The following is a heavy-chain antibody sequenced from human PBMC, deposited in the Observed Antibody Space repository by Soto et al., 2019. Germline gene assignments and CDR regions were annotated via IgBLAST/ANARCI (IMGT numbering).Heavy chain of an antibody. CDR2: IKPGTSDI. D-gene: IGHD3-3*02. CDR1: GYKFGSAW. J-gene: IGHJ4*02. Sequence: PGESLKISCKGVGYKFGSAWIGWVRQMPGKGLEWMGIIKPGTSDIRYSPSCRGHVTISADEAVSTAYLQWSSLKASDTAMYYCARQLSHICDSWGQGTLVTFSS. V-gene: IGHV5-51*01. CDR3: ARQLSHICDS.